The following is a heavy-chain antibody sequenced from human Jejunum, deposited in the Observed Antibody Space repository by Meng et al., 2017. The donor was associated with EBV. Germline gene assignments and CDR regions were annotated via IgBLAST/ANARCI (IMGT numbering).Heavy chain of an antibody. Sequence: QVQLQQLGAGLLQPSATLSLTCAVCGGSFSDYYWTWIRQPPGKGLEWIGEINHGGGAIYNPSLKSRVTISVDTSKNQFSLKLSSVTAADTAVYYCARLGGYASGTYYPIDPWGQGTLVTVSS. CDR2: INHGGGA. CDR3: ARLGGYASGTYYPIDP. D-gene: IGHD3-10*01. CDR1: GGSFSDYY. J-gene: IGHJ5*02. V-gene: IGHV4-34*01.